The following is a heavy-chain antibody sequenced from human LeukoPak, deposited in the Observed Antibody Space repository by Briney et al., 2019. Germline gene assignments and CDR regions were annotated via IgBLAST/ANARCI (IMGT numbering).Heavy chain of an antibody. CDR2: INSDGGST. D-gene: IGHD6-13*01. CDR1: GFTLSSYW. CDR3: AKESDVAAAGIDY. J-gene: IGHJ4*02. V-gene: IGHV3-74*01. Sequence: PGGSLRLSCAASGFTLSSYWMPWVRQAPGKGLVWVSGINSDGGSTRYADSVKGRFIITRDNAKNMLYLQMNSLRVEDTAVYYCAKESDVAAAGIDYWGQGTLVTVSS.